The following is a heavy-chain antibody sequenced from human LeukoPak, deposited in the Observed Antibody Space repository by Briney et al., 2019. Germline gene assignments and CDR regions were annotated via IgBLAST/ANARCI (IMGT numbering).Heavy chain of an antibody. Sequence: GGSLRLSCAASGFTFSIYAMSWVRQAPGKGLEWVSTIGGGPLDIYYTDSVKGRFTISRDNSKNTLFLQMNSLRPEDAAIYYCATIGDRRTGELYRIDYWGQGTLVTVSS. CDR3: ATIGDRRTGELYRIDY. CDR2: IGGGPLDI. V-gene: IGHV3-23*01. D-gene: IGHD7-27*01. CDR1: GFTFSIYA. J-gene: IGHJ4*02.